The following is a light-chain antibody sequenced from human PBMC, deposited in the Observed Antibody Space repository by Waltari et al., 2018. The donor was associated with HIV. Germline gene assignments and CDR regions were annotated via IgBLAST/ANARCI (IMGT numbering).Light chain of an antibody. CDR1: SSDVGGYNY. J-gene: IGLJ2*01. CDR2: DVS. Sequence: SIPISCTGTSSDVGGYNYVSWYQQHPGKAPKLMIYDVSKRPSGVSSRFSGSKSGNTASLTISGLQSEDEADYYCTSYTSNYTVVFGGGTKLTVL. CDR3: TSYTSNYTVV. V-gene: IGLV2-14*04.